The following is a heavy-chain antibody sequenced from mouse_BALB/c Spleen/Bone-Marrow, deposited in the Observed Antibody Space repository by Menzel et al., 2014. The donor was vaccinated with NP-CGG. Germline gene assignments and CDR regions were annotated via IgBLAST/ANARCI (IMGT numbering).Heavy chain of an antibody. V-gene: IGHV1S81*02. CDR2: INPSNGRT. D-gene: IGHD1-1*01. CDR1: GYTFTSYW. CDR3: ARRYYGSSYLLDY. J-gene: IGHJ2*01. Sequence: VQLQQSGAELVKPGASVKLSCKASGYTFTSYWMRWVKQRPGQGLDWIGEINPSNGRTNYNEKFRSKAALTVDKSSSTAYMQLSSLTSEDSAVYYCARRYYGSSYLLDYWGQGTTLTVSS.